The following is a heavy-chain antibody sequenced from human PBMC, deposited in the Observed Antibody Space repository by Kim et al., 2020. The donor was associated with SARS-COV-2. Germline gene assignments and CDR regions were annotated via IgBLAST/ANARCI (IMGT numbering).Heavy chain of an antibody. V-gene: IGHV1-2*06. J-gene: IGHJ6*02. CDR2: INPNSGGT. CDR3: AREFVGWLNYYYYGMDV. D-gene: IGHD6-19*01. Sequence: ASVKVSCKASGYTFTGYYMHWVRQAPGQGLEWMGRINPNSGGTNYAQKFQGRVTMTRDTSISTAYMELSRLRSDDTAVYYCAREFVGWLNYYYYGMDVWGQGTTVTVSS. CDR1: GYTFTGYY.